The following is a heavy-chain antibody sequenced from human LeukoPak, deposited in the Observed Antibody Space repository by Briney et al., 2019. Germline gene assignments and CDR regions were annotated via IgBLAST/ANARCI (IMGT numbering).Heavy chain of an antibody. D-gene: IGHD6-19*01. CDR3: ASQEGIAVAGTLDY. Sequence: ASVKVSCKASGYTFTGYYLHWVRQAPGQGLEWMGWINSNSGGTNYAQKFQGRVTMTRDTSISTAYMELSRLRSDDTAVYYCASQEGIAVAGTLDYWGQGTLVTVSS. V-gene: IGHV1-2*02. CDR2: INSNSGGT. J-gene: IGHJ4*02. CDR1: GYTFTGYY.